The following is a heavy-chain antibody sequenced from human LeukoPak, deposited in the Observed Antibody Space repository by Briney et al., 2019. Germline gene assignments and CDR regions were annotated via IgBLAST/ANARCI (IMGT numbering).Heavy chain of an antibody. J-gene: IGHJ6*03. CDR1: GFTFSSYA. V-gene: IGHV3-23*01. Sequence: GGSLRLSCAASGFTFSSYAMSWVRQAPGKGLEWVSAISGTGGSTYYADSVKGRFTISRDNSKNTLYLQMNSLRAEDTAIYYCAKNGDRGAYCSGGSCYPYYYYYMDVWGKGTTVTISS. D-gene: IGHD2-15*01. CDR2: ISGTGGST. CDR3: AKNGDRGAYCSGGSCYPYYYYYMDV.